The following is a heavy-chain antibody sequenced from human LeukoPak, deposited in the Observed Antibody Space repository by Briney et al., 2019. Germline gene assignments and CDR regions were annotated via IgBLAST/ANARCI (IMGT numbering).Heavy chain of an antibody. J-gene: IGHJ5*02. CDR1: GYTFTGYY. D-gene: IGHD6-13*01. CDR2: INPNSGGT. V-gene: IGHV1-2*02. CDR3: ARATAIIAAADRWFDP. Sequence: ASVKVSCKASGYTFTGYYMHWVRQAPGQGLEWMGWINPNSGGTNYAQKFQGRVTMTRDTSISTAYMELSRLRSDDTAVYYCARATAIIAAADRWFDPWGQGTLVTVSS.